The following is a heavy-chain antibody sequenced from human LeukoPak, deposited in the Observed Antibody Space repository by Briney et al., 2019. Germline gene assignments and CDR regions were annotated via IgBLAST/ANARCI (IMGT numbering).Heavy chain of an antibody. D-gene: IGHD2-2*01. V-gene: IGHV1-2*02. CDR2: INPNSGGT. J-gene: IGHJ4*02. Sequence: ASVKVSXKASGYTFTGYYMHWVRQAPGQGLEWMGWINPNSGGTNYAQKFQGRVTMTRDTSISTAYMELSRLRSDDTAVYYCATLSLGYCSSTSCFNYWGQGTLVTVSS. CDR1: GYTFTGYY. CDR3: ATLSLGYCSSTSCFNY.